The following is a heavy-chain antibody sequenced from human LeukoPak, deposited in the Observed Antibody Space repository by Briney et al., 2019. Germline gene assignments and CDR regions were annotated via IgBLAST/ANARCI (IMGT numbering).Heavy chain of an antibody. Sequence: SVTVSCKASGGTFSSYTISWVRQAPGQGREWMGRIIPILGIANYAQKFQGRVTITADKSTSTAYMELSSLRAEDTAVYYCARDPGWFDPWGQGTLVTVSS. CDR2: IIPILGIA. CDR3: ARDPGWFDP. V-gene: IGHV1-69*04. CDR1: GGTFSSYT. J-gene: IGHJ5*02.